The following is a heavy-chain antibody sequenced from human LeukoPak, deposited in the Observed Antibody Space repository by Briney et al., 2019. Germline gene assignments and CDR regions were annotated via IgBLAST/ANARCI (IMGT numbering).Heavy chain of an antibody. D-gene: IGHD5-18*01. CDR1: GFIFSDYG. CDR2: IWYDGRDK. CDR3: AKDPYSYGSYFDY. Sequence: GGSLRLSCAASGFIFSDYGMHWFRQAPGKGLEWVAFIWYDGRDKYYTDSVKGRFTISRDNSKNTLYLQMNSLRAEDTAMYYCAKDPYSYGSYFDYWGQGTLVTVSS. V-gene: IGHV3-30*02. J-gene: IGHJ4*02.